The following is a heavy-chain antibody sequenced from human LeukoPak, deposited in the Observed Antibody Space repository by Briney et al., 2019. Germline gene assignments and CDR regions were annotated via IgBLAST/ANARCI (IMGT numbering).Heavy chain of an antibody. CDR3: ARTEAYYYDSSGYYYGPIDY. D-gene: IGHD3-22*01. Sequence: EASVKVSCKASGYTFTGYYIQWVRQAPGQGLEWMGWINPHSGGTNYAQEFQGRVTMTRDMSTSTVYMELSSLRSEDTAVYYCARTEAYYYDSSGYYYGPIDYWGQGTLVTVSS. V-gene: IGHV1-2*02. CDR1: GYTFTGYY. J-gene: IGHJ4*02. CDR2: INPHSGGT.